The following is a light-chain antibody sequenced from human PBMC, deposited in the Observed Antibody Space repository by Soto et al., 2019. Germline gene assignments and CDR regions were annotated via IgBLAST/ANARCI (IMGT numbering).Light chain of an antibody. CDR3: MQGTHWPRT. J-gene: IGKJ1*01. Sequence: DVEMTQSPLSLPVTLGQPASISCRSSQSLVSSDGNTYLNWFQQRPGQSPRRLIYKVSNRDSGVPDRFSGRGSGADFTLKISSVEAEDVGVYYCMQGTHWPRTFGQGTKVEIK. CDR1: QSLVSSDGNTY. V-gene: IGKV2-30*01. CDR2: KVS.